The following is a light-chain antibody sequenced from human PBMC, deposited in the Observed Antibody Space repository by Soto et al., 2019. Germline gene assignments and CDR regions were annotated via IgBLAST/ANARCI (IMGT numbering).Light chain of an antibody. V-gene: IGKV1-5*03. CDR1: QSISSW. Sequence: DIQMTQSPSTLSASVGDRVIITCRASQSISSWLAWYQQKPGKAPKLLIYGASSLDSGVPSRFSGSVSGPEFTLTISSLQPDDFATYYCQHYDGYSALTFGGGTKVEIK. CDR2: GAS. CDR3: QHYDGYSALT. J-gene: IGKJ4*01.